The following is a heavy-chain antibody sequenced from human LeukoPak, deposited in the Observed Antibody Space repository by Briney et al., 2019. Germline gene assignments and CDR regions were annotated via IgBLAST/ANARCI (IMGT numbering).Heavy chain of an antibody. D-gene: IGHD3-22*01. CDR3: AGDARPRNCYDSWLGDY. CDR1: GFTVSSNY. V-gene: IGHV3-66*01. Sequence: GGSLRLSCAASGFTVSSNYMNWVRQAPGKGLEWVSVIYSGGSTYYADSVKGRFTISRDNSKNTLYLQMNSLRAEDTAVYYCAGDARPRNCYDSWLGDYWGQGTLVTVSS. J-gene: IGHJ4*02. CDR2: IYSGGST.